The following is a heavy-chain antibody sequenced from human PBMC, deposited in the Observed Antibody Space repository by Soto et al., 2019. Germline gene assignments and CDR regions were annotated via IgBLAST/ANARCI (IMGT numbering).Heavy chain of an antibody. Sequence: GGSLRLSCTVSGFAFNNYGINWVRQAPGKGLEWVSSISKSDYSYYSDSVTGRFTISRDNAKNSVSLQMNTLRVEDTAVYYCAREDSIIIPAVSDFWGQGTLVTVST. CDR2: ISKSDYS. D-gene: IGHD2-2*01. CDR3: AREDSIIIPAVSDF. V-gene: IGHV3-21*01. J-gene: IGHJ4*02. CDR1: GFAFNNYG.